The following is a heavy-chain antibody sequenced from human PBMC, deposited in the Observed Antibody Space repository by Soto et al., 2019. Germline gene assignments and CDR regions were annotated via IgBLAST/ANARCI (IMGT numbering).Heavy chain of an antibody. CDR2: MNPGSGKT. Sequence: ASVKVSCKASVYTFINFDISWVRQAAGQGLEWLGWMNPGSGKTGYASKFQGRVAMTRDASTGTSHLELSSLTSDDTAVYYCARMASAGTLNWFDPWGQGTLVTVSS. V-gene: IGHV1-8*02. D-gene: IGHD6-13*01. CDR1: VYTFINFD. J-gene: IGHJ5*02. CDR3: ARMASAGTLNWFDP.